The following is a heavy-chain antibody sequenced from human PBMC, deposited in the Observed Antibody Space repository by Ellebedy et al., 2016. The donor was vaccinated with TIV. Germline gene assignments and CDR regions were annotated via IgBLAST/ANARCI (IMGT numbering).Heavy chain of an antibody. J-gene: IGHJ4*02. CDR2: IYNSVIT. CDR1: GGSISSNY. Sequence: MPSETLSLTCTVSGGSISSNYWDWIRQPPGKGLEWIGYIYNSVITNYNPSLKSRVTMSVDTSKRQLSLKLRSVTAADTAVYYYARRYSGSSYHYFDYWGQGTLVIVSS. D-gene: IGHD1-26*01. CDR3: ARRYSGSSYHYFDY. V-gene: IGHV4-59*08.